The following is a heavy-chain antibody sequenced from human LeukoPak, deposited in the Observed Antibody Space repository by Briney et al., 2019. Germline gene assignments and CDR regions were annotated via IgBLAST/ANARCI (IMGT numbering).Heavy chain of an antibody. CDR3: AKVPGYCSGGSCPGAFDI. V-gene: IGHV3-23*01. J-gene: IGHJ3*02. D-gene: IGHD2-15*01. CDR2: IGNNGGGI. CDR1: GFTFSTYT. Sequence: GGSLRLSCAASGFTFSTYTMYWVRHPPGRRLEWVSIIGNNGGGIRYADSVKGRFTISRDNFKNALYPQMNSLRVEDTAVYYCAKVPGYCSGGSCPGAFDIWGQGTMVTVSS.